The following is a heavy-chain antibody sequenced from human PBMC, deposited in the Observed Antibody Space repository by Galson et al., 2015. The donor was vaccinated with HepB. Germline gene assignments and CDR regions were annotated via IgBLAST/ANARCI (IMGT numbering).Heavy chain of an antibody. V-gene: IGHV3-72*01. CDR1: GFTFSDYF. Sequence: SLRLSCAASGFTFSDYFMDWVRQAPGKGLEWVGRIGSKSNGYKTDYGASVQGRFTISTDDSGNLLSLQMNSLKSEDTAVYYCSRGFCSGGTCYPGECWGQGTLVTVSS. D-gene: IGHD2-15*01. J-gene: IGHJ4*02. CDR2: IGSKSNGYKT. CDR3: SRGFCSGGTCYPGEC.